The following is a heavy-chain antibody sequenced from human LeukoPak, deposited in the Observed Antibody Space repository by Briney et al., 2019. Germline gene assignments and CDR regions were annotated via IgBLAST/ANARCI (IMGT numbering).Heavy chain of an antibody. CDR2: ISSSDSYI. J-gene: IGHJ6*03. CDR1: GFTFNNYA. CDR3: ARDLLGYNYYYMDV. Sequence: GGSLRLSCAASGFTFNNYAMSWVRQAPGKGLEWVSSISSSDSYIYYADSVKGRFTISRDNAKNSLFLQMNSLRAEDTAVYYCARDLLGYNYYYMDVWGRGTTVIVSS. V-gene: IGHV3-21*01. D-gene: IGHD3-16*02.